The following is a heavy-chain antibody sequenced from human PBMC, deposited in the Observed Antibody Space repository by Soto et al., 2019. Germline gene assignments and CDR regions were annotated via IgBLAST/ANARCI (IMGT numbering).Heavy chain of an antibody. V-gene: IGHV3-30*18. J-gene: IGHJ6*02. Sequence: LRLSCAASGFTFSNYGMHWIRQAPGEGLEWVALISYDGSNKNYADSVEGRFTISRDNSKNTLYLQMNSPRAEDTAVYYCAKDHDCSSASCSYYYGMDVWGQGTTVTVSS. CDR2: ISYDGSNK. CDR3: AKDHDCSSASCSYYYGMDV. D-gene: IGHD2-15*01. CDR1: GFTFSNYG.